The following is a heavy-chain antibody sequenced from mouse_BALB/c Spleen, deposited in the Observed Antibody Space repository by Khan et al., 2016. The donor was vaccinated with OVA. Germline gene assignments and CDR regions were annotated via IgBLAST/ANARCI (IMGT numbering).Heavy chain of an antibody. D-gene: IGHD1-1*02. Sequence: QVQLKQSGAELAKPGASVKMSCTASGYTFTTYWIHWVKQRPGQGLEWIGYINPSTGYTEYNQKFKDKTTLTTDKSSSEAYMQLSSLTSEDSAVYYSTRRGLYGLFAFWGQGTLVTVSA. CDR2: INPSTGYT. CDR1: GYTFTTYW. J-gene: IGHJ3*01. V-gene: IGHV1-7*01. CDR3: TRRGLYGLFAF.